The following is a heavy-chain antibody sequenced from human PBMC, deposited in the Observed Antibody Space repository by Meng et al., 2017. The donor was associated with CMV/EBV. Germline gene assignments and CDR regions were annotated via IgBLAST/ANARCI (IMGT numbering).Heavy chain of an antibody. D-gene: IGHD2-2*01. CDR3: ASGGLGLGYCSSTSCSYYYGMDV. Sequence: SVKVSCKASGGTFSSYAISWVRQAPGQGLEWMGGIIPILGIANYAQKFQGRVTITADKSTSTAYIELSSLRSEDTAVYYCASGGLGLGYCSSTSCSYYYGMDVWGQGTTVTVSS. CDR1: GGTFSSYA. V-gene: IGHV1-69*10. J-gene: IGHJ6*02. CDR2: IIPILGIA.